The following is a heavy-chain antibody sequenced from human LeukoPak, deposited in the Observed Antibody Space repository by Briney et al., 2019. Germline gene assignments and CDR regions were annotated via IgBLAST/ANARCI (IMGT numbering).Heavy chain of an antibody. CDR2: INHSGST. D-gene: IGHD4-17*01. CDR1: GGSFSGYY. J-gene: IGHJ4*02. CDR3: ARTETTVTTSYFDY. V-gene: IGHV4-34*01. Sequence: SETLSLTCAVYGGSFSGYYWSWIRQPPGKGLEWIGEINHSGSTNYNPSLKSRVTISVDTSKNQFSLKLSSVTAADTAVYYCARTETTVTTSYFDYWGQGTLVTVSS.